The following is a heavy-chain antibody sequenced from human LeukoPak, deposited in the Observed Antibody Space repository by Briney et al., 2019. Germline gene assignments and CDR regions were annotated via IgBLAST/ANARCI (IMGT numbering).Heavy chain of an antibody. D-gene: IGHD2-15*01. V-gene: IGHV1-18*01. Sequence: ASVKVSCKASGYTFTSYGISWVRQAPGQGLEWMGWISAYNGNTNYAQKLQGRVTMTTDTSTSTAYMELRSLRSDDTAVYYRARDPLQVAATLYYFDYWGQGTLVTVSS. CDR1: GYTFTSYG. CDR2: ISAYNGNT. CDR3: ARDPLQVAATLYYFDY. J-gene: IGHJ4*02.